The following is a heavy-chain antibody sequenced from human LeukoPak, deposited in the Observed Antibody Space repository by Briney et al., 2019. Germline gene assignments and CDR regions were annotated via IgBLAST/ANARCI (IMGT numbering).Heavy chain of an antibody. CDR1: GGSISSRSYY. CDR2: IYYSGST. D-gene: IGHD5-18*01. Sequence: SETLSLICTVSGGSISSRSYYWGWIRQPPGKGLEWIGSIYYSGSTFYNPSFTSRVTISVDTSKTQFSLTLSSVTAADTAVYYCARLVNPPDSYGYDSWGQGTLVTVSS. J-gene: IGHJ4*02. CDR3: ARLVNPPDSYGYDS. V-gene: IGHV4-39*01.